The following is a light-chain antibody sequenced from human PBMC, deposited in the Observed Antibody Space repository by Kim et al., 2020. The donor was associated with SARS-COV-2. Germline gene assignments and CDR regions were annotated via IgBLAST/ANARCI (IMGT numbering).Light chain of an antibody. CDR3: NSRDSSGNHLDV. V-gene: IGLV3-19*01. J-gene: IGLJ1*01. CDR1: SLRSYY. CDR2: GKN. Sequence: EQTVRITCQGDSLRSYYASWYQQKPGQAPVLVIYGKNNRPSGIPDRFSGSSSGNTASLTITGAQAEDEADYYCNSRDSSGNHLDVFGTGTKVTVL.